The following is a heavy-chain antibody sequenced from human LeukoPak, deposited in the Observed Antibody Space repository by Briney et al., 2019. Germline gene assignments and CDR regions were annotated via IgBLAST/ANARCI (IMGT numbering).Heavy chain of an antibody. J-gene: IGHJ3*02. V-gene: IGHV5-51*01. CDR3: ARGYSSGGHYYDAFEI. Sequence: GESLKISCKGSGYSFTSYWIGWVRQMPGKGLEWMGIIYPGDSDTRYSPSFQGQVTISADKSVTTAHLQWSSLKASDTAIYYCARGYSSGGHYYDAFEIWGQGTMVTVSS. CDR1: GYSFTSYW. CDR2: IYPGDSDT. D-gene: IGHD2-15*01.